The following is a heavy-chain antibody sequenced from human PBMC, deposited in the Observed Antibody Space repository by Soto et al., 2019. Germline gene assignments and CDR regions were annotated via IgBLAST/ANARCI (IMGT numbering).Heavy chain of an antibody. CDR3: AVGVDTYDSSGYPYYGMDV. Sequence: QVQLQESGPGLVKPSQTLSLTCTVSGGSISSSDYYWSWIRQPPGKGLEWIGYIYYSGSTYYNPSLKSLVTISVDTSKNQFSLNLSSVPAADTAVYYCAVGVDTYDSSGYPYYGMDVWGQGTTVTVSS. D-gene: IGHD3-22*01. J-gene: IGHJ6*02. CDR2: IYYSGST. CDR1: GGSISSSDYY. V-gene: IGHV4-30-4*01.